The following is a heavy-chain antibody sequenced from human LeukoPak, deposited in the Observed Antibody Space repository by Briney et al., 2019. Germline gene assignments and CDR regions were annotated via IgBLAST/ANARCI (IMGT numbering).Heavy chain of an antibody. D-gene: IGHD6-19*01. Sequence: GGSLRLSCAASGFTFSDYYMSWIRQAPGKGLEWLSYIISTGGTIYYADSVKGRFTISRDNAKNSLYLQMNSLRAEDTAVYYCAGYSSGWFGAFHIWGQGTVVTVSS. CDR3: AGYSSGWFGAFHI. CDR1: GFTFSDYY. J-gene: IGHJ3*02. CDR2: IISTGGTI. V-gene: IGHV3-11*04.